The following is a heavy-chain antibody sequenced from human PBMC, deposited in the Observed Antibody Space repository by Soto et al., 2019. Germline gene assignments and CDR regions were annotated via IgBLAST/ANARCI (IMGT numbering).Heavy chain of an antibody. CDR2: IIPIFGTA. Sequence: GASVKVSCKASGGTFSSYAISWVRQAPGQGLEWMGGIIPIFGTANYAQKFQGRVTITADKSTSTAYMELSSLRSEDTAVYYCARVSWYDFWSGPGYFDYWRQGTLVTVSS. CDR1: GGTFSSYA. V-gene: IGHV1-69*06. CDR3: ARVSWYDFWSGPGYFDY. D-gene: IGHD3-3*01. J-gene: IGHJ4*02.